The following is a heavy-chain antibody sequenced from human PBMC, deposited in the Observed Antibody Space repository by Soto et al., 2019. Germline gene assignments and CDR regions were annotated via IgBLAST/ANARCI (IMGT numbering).Heavy chain of an antibody. CDR2: IDPSDSYT. V-gene: IGHV5-10-1*01. D-gene: IGHD2-8*01. CDR3: ARIPSYGVKAPDY. CDR1: GYSFTSYW. Sequence: GASLKISCKGSGYSFTSYWITWVRQMAGKGLEWMGTIDPSDSYTTYNPSIQGHVTISADKSFSTAFLQWSSLKASDTAMYYWARIPSYGVKAPDYWGQGTPGHRLL. J-gene: IGHJ4*02.